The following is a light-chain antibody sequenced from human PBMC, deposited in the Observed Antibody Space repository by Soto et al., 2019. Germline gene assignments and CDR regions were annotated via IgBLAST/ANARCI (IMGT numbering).Light chain of an antibody. CDR1: QSISNY. V-gene: IGKV1-5*03. CDR2: KAS. J-gene: IGKJ2*01. CDR3: QQSFSAPRT. Sequence: DIQMTQSPSTLSASVGDRVTITCRASQSISNYLAWYQQKPGKAPNLLIYKASTLQSGVPSRFSGSGSGTEFTLTISSLQPEDFATYYCQQSFSAPRTFGQGTKVDIK.